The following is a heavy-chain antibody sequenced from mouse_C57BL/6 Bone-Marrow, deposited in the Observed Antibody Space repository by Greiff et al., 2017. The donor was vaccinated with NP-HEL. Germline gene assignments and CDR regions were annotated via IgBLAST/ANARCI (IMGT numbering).Heavy chain of an antibody. V-gene: IGHV1-50*01. J-gene: IGHJ3*01. CDR3: ARHGSAWFAY. CDR2: IDPSDSYT. CDR1: GYTFTSYW. D-gene: IGHD1-1*01. Sequence: VQLQQSGAELVKPGASVKLSCKASGYTFTSYWMQWVKQRPGQGLEWIGEIDPSDSYTNYNQKFKGKATLTVDTSSSTAYMQLSSLTSEDSAVYYCARHGSAWFAYWGQGTLVTVSA.